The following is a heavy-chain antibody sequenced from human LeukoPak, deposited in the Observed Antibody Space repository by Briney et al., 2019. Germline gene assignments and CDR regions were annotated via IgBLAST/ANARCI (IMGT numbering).Heavy chain of an antibody. J-gene: IGHJ4*02. D-gene: IGHD3-3*01. Sequence: GGSLRLSCAASGFTFSSYGRHWVRQAPGKGLEWVAVISYDGSNKYYADSVKGRFTISRDNSKNTLYLQMNSLRAEDTAVYYCAKDDGLTGTYYDFWSGSSFDYWGQGTLVTVSS. CDR1: GFTFSSYG. CDR2: ISYDGSNK. CDR3: AKDDGLTGTYYDFWSGSSFDY. V-gene: IGHV3-30*18.